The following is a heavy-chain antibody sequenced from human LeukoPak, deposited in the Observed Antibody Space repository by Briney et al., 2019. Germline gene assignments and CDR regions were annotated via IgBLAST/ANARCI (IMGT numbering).Heavy chain of an antibody. CDR1: GFTFSSYG. CDR2: ISGSGGST. D-gene: IGHD2-2*01. CDR3: AKPRIVVVPAAPIDY. V-gene: IGHV3-23*01. Sequence: EGSLRLSCAASGFTFSSYGMSWVRQAPGKGLEWVSAISGSGGSTYYADSVKGRFTISRDNSKNTLYLQMNSLRAEDTAVYYCAKPRIVVVPAAPIDYWGQGTLVTVSS. J-gene: IGHJ4*02.